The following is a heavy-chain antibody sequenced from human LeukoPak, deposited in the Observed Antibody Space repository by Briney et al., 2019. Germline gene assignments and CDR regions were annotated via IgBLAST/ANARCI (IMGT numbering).Heavy chain of an antibody. CDR1: SYSISSGYY. J-gene: IGHJ4*02. D-gene: IGHD4-11*01. V-gene: IGHV4-38-2*01. Sequence: SETLSLTCAVSSYSISSGYYWGWIRQPPGKGLEWIGSIYHSGSTYYNPSLKSRVTISVDTSKNQFSLKLSSVTAADTAVYYCARAYSELDYWGQGTLVTVSP. CDR2: IYHSGST. CDR3: ARAYSELDY.